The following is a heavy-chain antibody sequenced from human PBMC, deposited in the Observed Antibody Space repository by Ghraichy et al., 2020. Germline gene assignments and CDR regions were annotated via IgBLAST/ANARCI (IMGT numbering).Heavy chain of an antibody. Sequence: SETLSLTCTVSGGSISSDGYYWSWIRQHPGKGLELIGYIYHSGSSYYNPSLKSRVSISVDSSKNQFSLKLNSVTAADMAVFYCARERLRPPTGFDYWGQGILVTVSS. D-gene: IGHD3-9*01. V-gene: IGHV4-31*03. CDR2: IYHSGSS. CDR3: ARERLRPPTGFDY. CDR1: GGSISSDGYY. J-gene: IGHJ4*02.